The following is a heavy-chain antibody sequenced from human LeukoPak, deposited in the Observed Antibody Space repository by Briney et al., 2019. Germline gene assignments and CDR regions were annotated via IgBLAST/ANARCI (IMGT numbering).Heavy chain of an antibody. V-gene: IGHV4-34*01. CDR3: ARGANDYYYYYYMDV. CDR1: GGSFSGYY. J-gene: IGHJ6*03. Sequence: PSETLSLTCAVYGGSFSGYYWSWIRQPPGKGLEWIGEINHSGSTNYNPSLKSRVTISVDTSKNQFSLKLSSVTAADTAVYYCARGANDYYYYYYMDVWGKGTTVTISS. D-gene: IGHD1-1*01. CDR2: INHSGST.